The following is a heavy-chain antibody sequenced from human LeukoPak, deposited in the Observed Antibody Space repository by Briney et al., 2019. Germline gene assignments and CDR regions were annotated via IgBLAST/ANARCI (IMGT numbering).Heavy chain of an antibody. Sequence: SETLSLTCAVSGYSVVKNYYWGWIRQPPGKGLEWIGRIYGTGSTSYNPSLMNRVTISVHTSKNHFSLKLTSVTAADTAVYYCARYDSRGSASTRFDYWGQGILVTISS. V-gene: IGHV4-38-2*01. CDR2: IYGTGST. D-gene: IGHD3-16*01. CDR1: GYSVVKNYY. CDR3: ARYDSRGSASTRFDY. J-gene: IGHJ4*02.